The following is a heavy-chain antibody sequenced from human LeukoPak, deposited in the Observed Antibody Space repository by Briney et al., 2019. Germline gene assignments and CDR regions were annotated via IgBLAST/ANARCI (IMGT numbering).Heavy chain of an antibody. D-gene: IGHD1-26*01. CDR3: ARDFRGNYGSRGMDV. Sequence: SETLSLTCAVYGGSFSGYYWSWIRQPPGKGLEWIGEINHSGSTNYNPSLKSRVTMSIDTSKNQFSLKLSSVTAADTAVYYCARDFRGNYGSRGMDVWGQGTTVTVSS. CDR2: INHSGST. CDR1: GGSFSGYY. J-gene: IGHJ6*02. V-gene: IGHV4-34*01.